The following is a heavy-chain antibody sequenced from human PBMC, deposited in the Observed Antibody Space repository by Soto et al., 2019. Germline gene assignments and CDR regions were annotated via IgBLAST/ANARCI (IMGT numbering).Heavy chain of an antibody. CDR3: ARIEYNWKQRLYGSFDS. J-gene: IGHJ4*02. CDR1: GGPFSGYY. V-gene: IGHV4-34*01. Sequence: SDTLSLTCAVCGGPFSGYYWTWIRQPPGKELEWIGEINHRGSTNYNPSLKSLVTISVDRSKNQFSLSLSSVTAADTAFYYCARIEYNWKQRLYGSFDSWRRGTPFTV. CDR2: INHRGST. D-gene: IGHD1-1*01.